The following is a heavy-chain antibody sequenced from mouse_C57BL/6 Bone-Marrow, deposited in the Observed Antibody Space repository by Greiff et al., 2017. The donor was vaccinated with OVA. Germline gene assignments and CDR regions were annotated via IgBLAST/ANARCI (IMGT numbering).Heavy chain of an antibody. CDR2: IDPSDSYT. Sequence: QVQLQQPGAELVMPGASVKLSCEASGYTFTSYWMHWVKQRPGQGLEWIGEIDPSDSYTNYNQKFKGKSTLTVDKSSSTAYMQLSSLTSEDSAVYYCAREAYYYGSSGYFDVWGTGTTVTVSS. D-gene: IGHD1-1*01. CDR1: GYTFTSYW. V-gene: IGHV1-69*01. CDR3: AREAYYYGSSGYFDV. J-gene: IGHJ1*03.